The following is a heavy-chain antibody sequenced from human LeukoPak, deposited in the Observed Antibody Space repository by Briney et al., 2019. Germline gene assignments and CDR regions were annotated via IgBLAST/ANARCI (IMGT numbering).Heavy chain of an antibody. CDR1: GYTFTSYG. V-gene: IGHV1-18*01. D-gene: IGHD6-19*01. J-gene: IGHJ3*02. Sequence: ASVQVSCKASGYTFTSYGISWARQAPGQGLEWMGWISAYNGNTNYAQKLQGRVTMTTDTSTSTAYMELRSLRSDDTAVYYCARVDEAEVDAFDIWGQGTMVTVSS. CDR2: ISAYNGNT. CDR3: ARVDEAEVDAFDI.